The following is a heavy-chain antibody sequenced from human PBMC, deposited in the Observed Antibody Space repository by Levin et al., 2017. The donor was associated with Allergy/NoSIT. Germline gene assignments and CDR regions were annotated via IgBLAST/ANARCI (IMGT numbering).Heavy chain of an antibody. D-gene: IGHD3-9*01. CDR1: GGSISSYY. V-gene: IGHV4-59*01. CDR3: AVRNYDILTGQNYYYYYMDV. Sequence: SETLSLTCTVSGGSISSYYWSWIRQPPGKGLEWIGYIYYSGSTNYNPSLKSRVTISVDTSKNQFSLKLSSVTAADTAVYYCAVRNYDILTGQNYYYYYMDVWGKGTTVTVSS. CDR2: IYYSGST. J-gene: IGHJ6*03.